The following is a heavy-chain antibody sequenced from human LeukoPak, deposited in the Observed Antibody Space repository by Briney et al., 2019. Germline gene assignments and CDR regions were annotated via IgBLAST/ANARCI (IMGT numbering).Heavy chain of an antibody. CDR1: GGTFSSYA. J-gene: IGHJ5*02. CDR2: IIPIFGTA. Sequence: ASVKVSCKASGGTFSSYAISWVRQAPGQGLEWMGGIIPIFGTANYAQKFQGRVTITADESTSTAYMELSSLRSEDTAVYYCARDTTPPGWFDPWGXGTLVTVSS. D-gene: IGHD1-1*01. CDR3: ARDTTPPGWFDP. V-gene: IGHV1-69*13.